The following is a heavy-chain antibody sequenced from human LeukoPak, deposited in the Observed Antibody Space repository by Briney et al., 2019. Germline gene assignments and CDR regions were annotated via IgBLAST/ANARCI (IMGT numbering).Heavy chain of an antibody. J-gene: IGHJ4*02. V-gene: IGHV3-30*04. Sequence: GTSLRLSCAASGFTFISYAIHWVRQAPGKGLEWVAVISFHGTDSFYADSVKGRFTISRDNSKNTLYLQMNSLRAEDTAVYYCAKGLPVLRYFDWLLPFDYWGQGTLVTVSS. CDR3: AKGLPVLRYFDWLLPFDY. CDR2: ISFHGTDS. D-gene: IGHD3-9*01. CDR1: GFTFISYA.